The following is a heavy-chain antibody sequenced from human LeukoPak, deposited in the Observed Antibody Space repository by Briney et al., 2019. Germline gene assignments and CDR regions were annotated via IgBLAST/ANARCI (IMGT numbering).Heavy chain of an antibody. CDR3: ASITMVRGVIFAFDI. V-gene: IGHV4-59*08. D-gene: IGHD3-10*01. CDR1: GGSISSYY. Sequence: SETLSLTCTVSGGSISSYYWSWIRQPPGKGLEWIGYIYYSGSTNYNPSLKSRVTISVDTSKNQFSLKLSSVTAADTAVYYCASITMVRGVIFAFDIGGQGTMVTVSS. CDR2: IYYSGST. J-gene: IGHJ3*02.